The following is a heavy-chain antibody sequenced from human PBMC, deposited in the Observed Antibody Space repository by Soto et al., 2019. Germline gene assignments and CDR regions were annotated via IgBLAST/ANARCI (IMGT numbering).Heavy chain of an antibody. CDR2: MNPNSGNT. D-gene: IGHD5-18*01. V-gene: IGHV1-8*01. Sequence: ASVKISCKASGYTFTSYDINWVRQATGQGLEWMGWMNPNSGNTGYAQKFQGRVTMTRNTSISTAYMELSSLRSEDTAVYYCARGLRGYSYGLDAFDIWGQGTMVTVSS. CDR3: ARGLRGYSYGLDAFDI. CDR1: GYTFTSYD. J-gene: IGHJ3*02.